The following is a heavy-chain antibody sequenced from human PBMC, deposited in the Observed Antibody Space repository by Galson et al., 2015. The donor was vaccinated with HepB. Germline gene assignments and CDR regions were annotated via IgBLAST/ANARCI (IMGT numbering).Heavy chain of an antibody. D-gene: IGHD3-10*01. Sequence: SVKVSCKASGYTFTGYYMHWVRQAPGQGLEWMGWINPNSGGTNYAQKFQGRVTMTRDTSISTAYMELSRLRSDDTAVYYCAREAELSYYYYGMDVWGQGTTVTVSS. CDR1: GYTFTGYY. CDR2: INPNSGGT. CDR3: AREAELSYYYYGMDV. J-gene: IGHJ6*02. V-gene: IGHV1-2*02.